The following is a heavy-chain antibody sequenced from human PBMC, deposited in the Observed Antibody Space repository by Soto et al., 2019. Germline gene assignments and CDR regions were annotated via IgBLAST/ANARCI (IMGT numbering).Heavy chain of an antibody. CDR1: GGAVSSGSYD. V-gene: IGHV4-61*01. J-gene: IGHJ6*02. D-gene: IGHD2-2*01. Sequence: PSESLSLTCTVSGGAVSSGSYDWGWIRQPPGKGLEWIGYIYYSGSTNYNPSLKSRVTISVDTSKNQFSLKLSSVTAADTAVYYCARGGIVVVPAAIYYYGMDVWGQGTTVTVSS. CDR2: IYYSGST. CDR3: ARGGIVVVPAAIYYYGMDV.